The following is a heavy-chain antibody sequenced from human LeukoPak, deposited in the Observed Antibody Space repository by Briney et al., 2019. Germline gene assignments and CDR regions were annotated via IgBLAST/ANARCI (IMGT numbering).Heavy chain of an antibody. Sequence: ASVKVSCKASGYTLSSYGITWVRQAPGQGLAWMGWISGNKGNTKYAQKLQDRVPMTTDTSTSIAYMELRSLRSDDTAVYYCARVQSAAMGRYHFDHWGQGTLVIVSS. CDR1: GYTLSSYG. CDR2: ISGNKGNT. J-gene: IGHJ4*02. D-gene: IGHD2-2*01. CDR3: ARVQSAAMGRYHFDH. V-gene: IGHV1-18*01.